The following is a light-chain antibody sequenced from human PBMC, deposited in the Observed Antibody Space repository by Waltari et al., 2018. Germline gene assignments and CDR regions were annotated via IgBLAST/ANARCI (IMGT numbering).Light chain of an antibody. CDR2: AAS. CDR1: QGVNVY. V-gene: IGKV1-9*01. CDR3: QQFNASPRT. J-gene: IGKJ1*01. Sequence: IQLTQSPSSLSASVGDRGTITCRASQGVNVYLAWYQQKPGKAPKLLIYAASTLQSGVSSRFSGSGSGTDFTLTINSLQPEDIATYYCQQFNASPRTFGQGTNVEIK.